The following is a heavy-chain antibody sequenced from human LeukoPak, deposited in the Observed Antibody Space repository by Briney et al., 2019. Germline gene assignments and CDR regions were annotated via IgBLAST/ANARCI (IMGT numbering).Heavy chain of an antibody. V-gene: IGHV4-34*12. J-gene: IGHJ3*02. Sequence: GSLRLSCAASEFIVSINYMTWVRQAPGKGLEWIGEIIHSGSTNYNPSLKSRVTISVDTSKNQFSLKLSSVTAADTAVYYCARVSYYDSSGYYRHTVRDAFDIWGQGTMVTVSS. CDR3: ARVSYYDSSGYYRHTVRDAFDI. CDR2: IIHSGST. CDR1: EFIVSINY. D-gene: IGHD3-22*01.